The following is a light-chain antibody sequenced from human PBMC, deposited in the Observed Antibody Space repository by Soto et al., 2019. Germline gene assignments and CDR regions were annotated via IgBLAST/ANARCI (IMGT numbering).Light chain of an antibody. V-gene: IGKV1-5*03. J-gene: IGKJ4*01. CDR3: QQANSFPRT. Sequence: DIQMTQSPSTLSASVGDRVTITCRASQSLNGWLAWFQQKPGKAPKVLIYKVSNLESGVPLRFSGSGSGTDFTLTISSLQPEDFATYYCQQANSFPRTFGGGTKVEIK. CDR2: KVS. CDR1: QSLNGW.